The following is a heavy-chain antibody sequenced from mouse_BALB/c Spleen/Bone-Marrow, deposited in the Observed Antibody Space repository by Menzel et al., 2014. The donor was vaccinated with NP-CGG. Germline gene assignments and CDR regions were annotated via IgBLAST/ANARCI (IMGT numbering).Heavy chain of an antibody. CDR1: GFTFSSFG. CDR2: ISSGSSTI. J-gene: IGHJ1*01. V-gene: IGHV5-17*02. Sequence: EVHLVESGGGLVQPGGSRKLSCAASGFTFSSFGMHWVRQAPEKGLEWVAYISSGSSTIYYADTVKGRFTISRDNPKNTVYLQKTSLRSEDTAMYYCARWGGYFDVWGAGTTVTVSS. CDR3: ARWGGYFDV.